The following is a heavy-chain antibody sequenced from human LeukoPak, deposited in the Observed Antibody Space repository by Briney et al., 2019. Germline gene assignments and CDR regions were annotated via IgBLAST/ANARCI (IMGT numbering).Heavy chain of an antibody. Sequence: GGTLRLSCAASGFTFSSYWMTWVRQAPGKGLEWVANIKEDGITKYYVDSVKGRFTISRDNTKNSLYLQMNSLRAEDTAVYYCARDGGRRDDYWGQGTLVTVSS. CDR3: ARDGGRRDDY. J-gene: IGHJ4*02. V-gene: IGHV3-7*01. D-gene: IGHD5-24*01. CDR1: GFTFSSYW. CDR2: IKEDGITK.